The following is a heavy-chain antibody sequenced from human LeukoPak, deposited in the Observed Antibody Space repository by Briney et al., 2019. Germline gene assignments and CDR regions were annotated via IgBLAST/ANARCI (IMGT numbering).Heavy chain of an antibody. CDR3: ARDPFSSSWYLNWFDP. V-gene: IGHV1-46*01. Sequence: ASVKVSCKASGYTFTSYYMHWVRQAPGQGLEWMGIIDPSGGSTSYAQKFQGRVTITRDTSASTAYMELSSLRSEDTAVYYCARDPFSSSWYLNWFDPWGQGTLVTVSS. CDR1: GYTFTSYY. CDR2: IDPSGGST. D-gene: IGHD6-13*01. J-gene: IGHJ5*02.